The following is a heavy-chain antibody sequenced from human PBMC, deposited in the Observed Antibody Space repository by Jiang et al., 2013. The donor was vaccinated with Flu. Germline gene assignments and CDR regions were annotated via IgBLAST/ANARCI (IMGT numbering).Heavy chain of an antibody. CDR2: IHYSGST. CDR1: GDSISNIY. V-gene: IGHV4-59*01. J-gene: IGHJ4*02. D-gene: IGHD6-13*01. CDR3: ARARAPEIAAYYFDY. Sequence: GPGLVKPSETLSLTCTVSGDSISNIYWNWIRQPPGKGLEWIGYIHYSGSTNYNPSLKSRVAISIDTSRNHFSLKLSSVTAADTAVYFCARARAPEIAAYYFDYWGPGSLVTVSS.